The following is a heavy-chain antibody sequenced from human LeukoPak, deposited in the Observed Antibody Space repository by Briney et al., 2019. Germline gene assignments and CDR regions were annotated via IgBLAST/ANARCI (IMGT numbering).Heavy chain of an antibody. Sequence: GGSLRLSCAASGFTFSGHWMSWVRQAPGKGLEWVANVNQGGSDKYYVDSVKGRFTISRDNANNLLYLQMNSLRGEETAVYYCTRDRSRAEDDWGQGTLVTVSS. D-gene: IGHD1-14*01. CDR1: GFTFSGHW. J-gene: IGHJ4*02. CDR3: TRDRSRAEDD. CDR2: VNQGGSDK. V-gene: IGHV3-7*01.